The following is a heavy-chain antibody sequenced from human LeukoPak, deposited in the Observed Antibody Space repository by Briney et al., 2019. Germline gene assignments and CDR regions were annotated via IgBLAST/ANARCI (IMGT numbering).Heavy chain of an antibody. CDR2: IKTKTDGGTT. CDR3: ANIFGGNSHRSDY. D-gene: IGHD4-23*01. V-gene: IGHV3-15*01. Sequence: PGGSLRLSCAASGFTFSSAWMSWVRQAPGQGLEWLGRIKTKTDGGTTDYAAPVKGRFTISRDDSKDTLYLQMNSLKSDDTAVYYCANIFGGNSHRSDYWGQGTLVTVSS. J-gene: IGHJ4*02. CDR1: GFTFSSAW.